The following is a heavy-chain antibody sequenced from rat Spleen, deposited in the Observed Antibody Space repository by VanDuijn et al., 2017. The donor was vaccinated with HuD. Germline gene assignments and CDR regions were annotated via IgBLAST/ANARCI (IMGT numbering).Heavy chain of an antibody. Sequence: EVQPVESGGGLVQPGRSLKLSCAASGFTFSSFPMAWVRQAPGKGREWVSSICNDGVNTYYPDSVKGRFTISRDNAKSTLYLQMDSLRSEDTATYYCARGAGVDYWGQGVMVTVSS. CDR2: ICNDGVNT. CDR1: GFTFSSFP. D-gene: IGHD5-1*01. J-gene: IGHJ2*01. V-gene: IGHV5S23*01. CDR3: ARGAGVDY.